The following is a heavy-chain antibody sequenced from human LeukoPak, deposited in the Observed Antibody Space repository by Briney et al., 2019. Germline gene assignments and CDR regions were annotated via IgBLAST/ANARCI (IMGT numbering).Heavy chain of an antibody. CDR2: IQPADSQT. CDR3: ARCLRTGGFDI. CDR1: GYIFTTYW. Sequence: GESLKISCMGSGYIFTTYWIDWVRQVPGKGLEWMGLIQPADSQTRYNPSFRGQVTISDDKSINPAYLQWSSLTPSDTAMYYCARCLRTGGFDIWGQGTEVTVSS. V-gene: IGHV5-51*01. J-gene: IGHJ3*02. D-gene: IGHD1-1*01.